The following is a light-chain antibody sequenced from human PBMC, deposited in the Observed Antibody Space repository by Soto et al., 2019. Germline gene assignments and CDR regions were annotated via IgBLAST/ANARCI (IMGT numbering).Light chain of an antibody. Sequence: ALPMTQSPSSMSASVGDRVTITCRASQDIRNDLGWYQQKPGKAPKLLISAASTLESGVPPRFSGSGSGTDFILTISSLQPEDFATYYCLQDYNYPRTFGQGTQVEIK. V-gene: IGKV1-6*01. CDR2: AAS. CDR3: LQDYNYPRT. J-gene: IGKJ1*01. CDR1: QDIRND.